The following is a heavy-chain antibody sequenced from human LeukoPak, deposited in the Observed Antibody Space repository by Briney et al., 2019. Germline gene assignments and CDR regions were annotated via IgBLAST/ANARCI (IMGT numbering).Heavy chain of an antibody. D-gene: IGHD6-19*01. V-gene: IGHV4-61*02. CDR3: AREMRQWLSPIDP. J-gene: IGHJ5*02. CDR1: GGSISSGSYY. Sequence: PSETLSLTCTVPGGSISSGSYYWSWIRQPAGKGLEWIGRIYTSGSTNYNPSLKSRVTISVDTSKNQFSLKLSSVTAADTAVYYCAREMRQWLSPIDPWGQGTLVTVSS. CDR2: IYTSGST.